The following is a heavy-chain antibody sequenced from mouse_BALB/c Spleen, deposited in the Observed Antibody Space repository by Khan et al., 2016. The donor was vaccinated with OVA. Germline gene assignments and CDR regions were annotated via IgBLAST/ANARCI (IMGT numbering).Heavy chain of an antibody. CDR1: GYSFTGYF. Sequence: VQLKESGPELVKPGASVKISCKASGYSFTGYFMNWVMQSHGKSLEWIGRINPHIGETLYNQKFKDKATLTVDASSSTAHMELRSLASEDSAVYYCTRIDRSDFDYWGQGTTLTVSS. CDR2: INPHIGET. CDR3: TRIDRSDFDY. J-gene: IGHJ2*01. V-gene: IGHV1-20*02.